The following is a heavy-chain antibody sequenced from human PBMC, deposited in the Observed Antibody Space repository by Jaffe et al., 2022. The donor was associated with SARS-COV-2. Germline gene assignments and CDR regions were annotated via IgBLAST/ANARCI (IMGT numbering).Heavy chain of an antibody. CDR2: ISGSGGST. V-gene: IGHV3-23*01. J-gene: IGHJ4*02. CDR1: GFTFSSYA. D-gene: IGHD5-12*01. CDR3: AKALRVGDSGYEMVGRAYFDY. Sequence: EVQLLESGGGLVQPGGSLRLSCAASGFTFSSYAMSWVRQAPGKGLEWVSAISGSGGSTYYADSVKGRFTISRDNSKNTLYLQMNSLRAEDTAVYYCAKALRVGDSGYEMVGRAYFDYWGQGTLVTVSS.